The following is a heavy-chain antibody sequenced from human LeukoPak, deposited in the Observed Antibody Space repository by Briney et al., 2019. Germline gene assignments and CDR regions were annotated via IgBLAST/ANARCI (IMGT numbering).Heavy chain of an antibody. J-gene: IGHJ4*02. CDR2: ISGSGGST. CDR3: AKSDCSGGSCYENY. Sequence: GGSLRLSCAASGFTFSGYAMSWVRQAPGKGLEWVSAISGSGGSTYYADSVKGRFTISRDNSKNTLYLQMNSLRAEDTAVYYCAKSDCSGGSCYENYWGQGTLVTVSS. V-gene: IGHV3-23*01. D-gene: IGHD2-15*01. CDR1: GFTFSGYA.